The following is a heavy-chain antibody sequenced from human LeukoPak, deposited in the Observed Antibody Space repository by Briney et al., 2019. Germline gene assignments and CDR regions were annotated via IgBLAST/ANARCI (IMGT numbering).Heavy chain of an antibody. V-gene: IGHV4-34*01. CDR3: ARGIVVVPAAISLSRPGARFDY. D-gene: IGHD2-2*02. Sequence: SETLSLTCAVYSASFSGYYWSWIRQPPGKGLEWIGEINHSGSTNYNPSLKSRVTISVDTSKNQFSLKLSSVTAADTAVYYCARGIVVVPAAISLSRPGARFDYWGQGTLVTVSS. J-gene: IGHJ4*02. CDR1: SASFSGYY. CDR2: INHSGST.